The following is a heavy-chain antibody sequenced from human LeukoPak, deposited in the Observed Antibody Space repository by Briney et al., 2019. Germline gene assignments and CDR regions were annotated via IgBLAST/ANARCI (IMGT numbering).Heavy chain of an antibody. CDR3: TRIMRGSYLAAGR. J-gene: IGHJ4*02. D-gene: IGHD1-26*01. V-gene: IGHV3-15*07. CDR1: GFTFSNAW. CDR2: IKSKTDDGTT. Sequence: PGGSLRLSCAVSGFTFSNAWMNWVRQAPGKGLEWVGRIKSKTDDGTTDYAAPVKGRFTISRDDSENALYLQMNSLKTEDTAVYYCTRIMRGSYLAAGRWGQGTLVTVSS.